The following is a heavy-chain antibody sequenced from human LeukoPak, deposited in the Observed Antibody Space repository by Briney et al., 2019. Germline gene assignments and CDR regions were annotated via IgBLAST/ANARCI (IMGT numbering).Heavy chain of an antibody. J-gene: IGHJ6*03. CDR1: GFTFSSYA. V-gene: IGHV3-21*01. Sequence: PGGSLRLSCAASGFTFSSYAMSWVRQAPGKGLEWVSSISSSSSYIYYADSVKGRFTISRDNAKNSLYLQMNSLRAEDTAVYYCAREVADYYYYYMDVWGKGTTVTVSS. D-gene: IGHD2-15*01. CDR2: ISSSSSYI. CDR3: AREVADYYYYYMDV.